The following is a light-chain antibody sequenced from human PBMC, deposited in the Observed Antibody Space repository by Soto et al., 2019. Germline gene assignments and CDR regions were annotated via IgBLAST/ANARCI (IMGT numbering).Light chain of an antibody. CDR2: SAS. V-gene: IGKV3-11*01. CDR1: QSVSANN. Sequence: EIVVTQSPGTLSLSPGERATLPCRASQSVSANNLAWYQQKAGQAPRLLIYSASNRATGIPARFSGSGSGTDFTLTISSLEPEDFAVYYCQQRSNWPITFGQGTRLEIK. CDR3: QQRSNWPIT. J-gene: IGKJ5*01.